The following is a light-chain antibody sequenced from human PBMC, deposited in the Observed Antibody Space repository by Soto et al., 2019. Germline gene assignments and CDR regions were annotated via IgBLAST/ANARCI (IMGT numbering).Light chain of an antibody. V-gene: IGLV1-40*01. J-gene: IGLJ3*02. Sequence: QSVLTQPPSVSGAPGQRVTISCTGSSSNIGAGYDVHWYQQLPGTAPKLLIYGNINRPSGVPDRFSGSKSGTSASLAITGLHAEDEADYYCQSYDSTLSGSWVFGGGTKVTVL. CDR1: SSNIGAGYD. CDR2: GNI. CDR3: QSYDSTLSGSWV.